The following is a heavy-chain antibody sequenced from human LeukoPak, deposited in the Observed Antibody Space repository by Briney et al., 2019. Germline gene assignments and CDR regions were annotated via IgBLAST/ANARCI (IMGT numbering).Heavy chain of an antibody. J-gene: IGHJ6*02. CDR3: ARGPLLLWFGELLRAEFPDGMDV. V-gene: IGHV1-8*01. Sequence: ASVKVSCKASGYTLTSYDINWVRQATGQGLEWMGWMNPNSGNTGYAQKFQGRVTMTRNTSISTAYMELSSLRSEDTAVYYCARGPLLLWFGELLRAEFPDGMDVWGQGTTVTVSS. D-gene: IGHD3-10*01. CDR2: MNPNSGNT. CDR1: GYTLTSYD.